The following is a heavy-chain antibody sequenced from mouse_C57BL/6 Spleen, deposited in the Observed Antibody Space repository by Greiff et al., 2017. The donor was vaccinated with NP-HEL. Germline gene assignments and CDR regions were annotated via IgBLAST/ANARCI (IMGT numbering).Heavy chain of an antibody. CDR2: IRNKANGYTT. D-gene: IGHD2-4*01. Sequence: EVKLMESGGGLVQPGGSLSLSCAASGFTFTDYYMSWVRQPPGKALEWLGFIRNKANGYTTEYSASVKGRFTISRDNSQSILYLQMNALRAEDSATYYCARWDWIIAYWGQGTLVTVSA. CDR1: GFTFTDYY. V-gene: IGHV7-3*01. CDR3: ARWDWIIAY. J-gene: IGHJ3*01.